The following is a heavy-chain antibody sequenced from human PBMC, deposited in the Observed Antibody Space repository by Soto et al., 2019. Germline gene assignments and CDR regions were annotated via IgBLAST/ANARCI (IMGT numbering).Heavy chain of an antibody. J-gene: IGHJ6*02. Sequence: SVKLSCKESGGTFSSYAISWVRQETGQGLEWMGGIIPIFGTANYAQKFQGRVTITADESTSTAYMELSSLRSEDTAVYYCARPSGSGYDGYYYGMDVWGQGTTVTVSS. D-gene: IGHD5-12*01. CDR1: GGTFSSYA. CDR2: IIPIFGTA. V-gene: IGHV1-69*13. CDR3: ARPSGSGYDGYYYGMDV.